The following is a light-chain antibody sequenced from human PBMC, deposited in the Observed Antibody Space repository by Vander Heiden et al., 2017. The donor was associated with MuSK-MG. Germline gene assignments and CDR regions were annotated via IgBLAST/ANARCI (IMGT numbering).Light chain of an antibody. CDR1: QSVTTN. Sequence: DIVMTQSPATLSVSPGERATLSCRASQSVTTNLAWYQQKPGQAPRLLIYAASIGATGTPARFSGSGSGTEFTLTISSLQSEDFAVYYCQQDNNWPPLTFGGGTKVEMK. CDR3: QQDNNWPPLT. V-gene: IGKV3-15*01. J-gene: IGKJ4*01. CDR2: AAS.